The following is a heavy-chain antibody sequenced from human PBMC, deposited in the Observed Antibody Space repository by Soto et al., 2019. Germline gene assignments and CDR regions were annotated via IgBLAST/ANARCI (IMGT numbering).Heavy chain of an antibody. CDR2: ISYDGSNK. CDR3: ARALDTVYSSPYFDY. Sequence: AGSLRLSCAASGFTFSSYAMHWVRQAPGKGLEWVAVISYDGSNKYYADSVKGRFTISRDNSKNTLYLQMNSLRAEDTAVYYCARALDTVYSSPYFDYWGQGTLVTVSS. J-gene: IGHJ4*02. V-gene: IGHV3-30-3*01. D-gene: IGHD6-13*01. CDR1: GFTFSSYA.